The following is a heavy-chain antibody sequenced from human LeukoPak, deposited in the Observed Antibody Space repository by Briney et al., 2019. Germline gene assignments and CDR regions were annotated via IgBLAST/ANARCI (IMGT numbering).Heavy chain of an antibody. V-gene: IGHV3-48*01. J-gene: IGHJ4*02. D-gene: IGHD6-13*01. Sequence: PGGSLRLSCAASGFTFSSYSMNWVRQAPEKGLEWVSYISSSSSTIYYADSVKGRFTISRDNAKNSLYLQMNSLRAEDTAVYYCARRRIAAAGTGFDYWGQGTLVTVSS. CDR3: ARRRIAAAGTGFDY. CDR2: ISSSSSTI. CDR1: GFTFSSYS.